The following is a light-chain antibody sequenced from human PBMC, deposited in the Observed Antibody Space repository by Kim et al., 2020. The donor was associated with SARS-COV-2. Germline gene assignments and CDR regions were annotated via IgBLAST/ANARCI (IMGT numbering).Light chain of an antibody. V-gene: IGLV2-18*02. Sequence: PGQSVTISCTGTSSDVGSYNRVSWYQQPPGTAPKLMIYEVNNRPSGVPDRFSGSKSGNSASLTISGLQAEDEADYYCSSYTGSSVVFGGGTQLTVL. CDR3: SSYTGSSVV. J-gene: IGLJ2*01. CDR1: SSDVGSYNR. CDR2: EVN.